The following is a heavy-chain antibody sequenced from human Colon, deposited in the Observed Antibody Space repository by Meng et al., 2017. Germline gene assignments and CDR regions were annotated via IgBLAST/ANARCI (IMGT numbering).Heavy chain of an antibody. CDR3: VRSSGWVRTGFDP. Sequence: VQLQQWGAGLLKPAETLSLTCAVYGGSFSGYYWSWIRQPPGKGLVWSGSIGHSGITYYTPSLKSRVTVSIDTSKSQFSLKLTSVTAADTAVYYCVRSSGWVRTGFDPWGQGTLVTVSS. V-gene: IGHV4-34*01. CDR2: IGHSGIT. CDR1: GGSFSGYY. J-gene: IGHJ5*02. D-gene: IGHD6-19*01.